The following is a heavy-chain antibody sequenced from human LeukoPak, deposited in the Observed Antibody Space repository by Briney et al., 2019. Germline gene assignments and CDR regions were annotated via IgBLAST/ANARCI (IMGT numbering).Heavy chain of an antibody. CDR3: VSFYETY. D-gene: IGHD2/OR15-2a*01. V-gene: IGHV3-74*01. Sequence: GGSRRLSCAASGNYWMHWVRQFPGKGLVWVSHINSDGSWTSYADSVKGRFTISKDNAKNTVYLQMNSLRAEDTAVYYCVSFYETYWGRGTLVTVSS. CDR1: GNYW. CDR2: INSDGSWT. J-gene: IGHJ4*02.